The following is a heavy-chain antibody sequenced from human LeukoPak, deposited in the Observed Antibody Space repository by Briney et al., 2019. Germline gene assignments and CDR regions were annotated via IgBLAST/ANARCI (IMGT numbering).Heavy chain of an antibody. CDR3: AKRGVVIRVILVGFHKEAYYFDS. CDR1: GLTLSNYA. J-gene: IGHJ4*02. Sequence: GGSRRLSCAVSGLTLSNYAMSWVRQAQGKGLGWVAGISGSGGGTHYADSVKGRFTISRDNPKNTLYLQMNNLRAGDTAVYFCAKRGVVIRVILVGFHKEAYYFDSWGQGALVTVSS. V-gene: IGHV3-23*01. CDR2: ISGSGGGT. D-gene: IGHD3-22*01.